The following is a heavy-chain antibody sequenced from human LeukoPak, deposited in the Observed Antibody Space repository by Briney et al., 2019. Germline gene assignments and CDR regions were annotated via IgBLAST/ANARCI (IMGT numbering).Heavy chain of an antibody. V-gene: IGHV4-59*01. D-gene: IGHD5-24*01. J-gene: IGHJ5*02. CDR1: GGSISSYY. CDR3: ARTRDGYNTNWFDP. Sequence: PSETLSLTCTVSGGSISSYYWSWIRQPPGKGLEWIGYIYYSGSTNYNPSLKSRVTISVDTSKNQFSLKLSSVTAADTAVYYCARTRDGYNTNWFDPWGQGTLVTVSS. CDR2: IYYSGST.